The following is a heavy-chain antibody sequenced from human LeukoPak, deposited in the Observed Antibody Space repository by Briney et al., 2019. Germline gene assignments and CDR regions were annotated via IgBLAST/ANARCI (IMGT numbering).Heavy chain of an antibody. CDR2: IYYSGST. D-gene: IGHD3-10*01. CDR1: GGSISSYY. J-gene: IGHJ2*01. CDR3: ARFDYYGSGRHFDL. Sequence: SETLSPTCTVSGGSISSYYWSWIRQPPGKGLEWIGYIYYSGSTNYNPSLKSRVTISVDTSKNQFSLKLSSVTAADTAVYYCARFDYYGSGRHFDLWGRGTLVTVSS. V-gene: IGHV4-59*01.